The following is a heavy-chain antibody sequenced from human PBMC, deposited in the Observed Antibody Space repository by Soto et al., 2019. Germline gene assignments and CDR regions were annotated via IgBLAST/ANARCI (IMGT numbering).Heavy chain of an antibody. CDR1: GFSFSNYA. Sequence: EVQLLESGGGLVQPGGSLRLSCVASGFSFSNYAMTWVRQAPGKGLEWVSTIRGSGGDTYHADSVKGRLTISRDNSKNTLYLEMNSLVAEDTAIYYCAKDGSPCGDGGNCFYYFDRWGQGTLVTVSS. CDR3: AKDGSPCGDGGNCFYYFDR. D-gene: IGHD2-21*01. V-gene: IGHV3-23*01. J-gene: IGHJ4*02. CDR2: IRGSGGDT.